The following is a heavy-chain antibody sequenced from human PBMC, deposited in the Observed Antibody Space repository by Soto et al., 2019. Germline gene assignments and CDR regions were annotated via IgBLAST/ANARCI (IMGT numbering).Heavy chain of an antibody. CDR3: VRGRAVAGINDEAFDL. Sequence: AAVKVSCKASGYIFSDYYMHWVRQAPGQGLECMGWINPNSGDTIYAQKFQGRVTVTGDPSISTAYMELSRLTSDDTAVYYCVRGRAVAGINDEAFDLWGQGTMVTVAS. CDR2: INPNSGDT. D-gene: IGHD6-19*01. V-gene: IGHV1-2*02. CDR1: GYIFSDYY. J-gene: IGHJ3*01.